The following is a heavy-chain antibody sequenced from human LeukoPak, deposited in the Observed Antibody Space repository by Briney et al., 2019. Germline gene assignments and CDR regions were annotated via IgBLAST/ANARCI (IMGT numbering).Heavy chain of an antibody. Sequence: SETLSLTCTVSGGSISSGRYYWSWIRQPAGKGLEWIGRIYTSGSTHYNPSLKSRVTISVDTSKNQFSLKLNSVTAADTGVYYCAKGDSWTQNWPSPHYSFDVWGKGTTVTVSS. CDR1: GGSISSGRYY. CDR2: IYTSGST. J-gene: IGHJ6*04. D-gene: IGHD5-18*01. V-gene: IGHV4-61*02. CDR3: AKGDSWTQNWPSPHYSFDV.